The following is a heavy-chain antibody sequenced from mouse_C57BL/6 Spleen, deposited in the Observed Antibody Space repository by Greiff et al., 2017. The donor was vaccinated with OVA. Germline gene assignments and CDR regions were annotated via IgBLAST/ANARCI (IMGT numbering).Heavy chain of an antibody. CDR3: ARDQGGYDGYFDV. D-gene: IGHD2-2*01. J-gene: IGHJ1*03. CDR1: GFTFSDYY. Sequence: EVHLVESEGGLVQPGSSMKLSCTASGFTFSDYYMAWVRQVPEKGLEWVANINYDGSSTYYLDSLKSRFIISRDNAKNILYLQMSSLKSEDTATYYCARDQGGYDGYFDVWGTGTTVTVSS. CDR2: INYDGSST. V-gene: IGHV5-16*01.